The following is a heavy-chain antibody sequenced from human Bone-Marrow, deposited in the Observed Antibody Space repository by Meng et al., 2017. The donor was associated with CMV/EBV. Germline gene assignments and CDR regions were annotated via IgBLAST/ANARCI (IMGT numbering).Heavy chain of an antibody. J-gene: IGHJ6*01. CDR2: ISSSSSTI. V-gene: IGHV3-48*04. D-gene: IGHD5-24*01. CDR1: GFTFSSYS. Sequence: GGSLRLSCAASGFTFSSYSMNWVRQAPGKGLEWVSYISSSSSTIYYADSVKGRFTISRDNAKNSLYLQMNSLRAEDTAVYYCARDREDGYNLEYYGMDVWGQGPTVTCYS. CDR3: ARDREDGYNLEYYGMDV.